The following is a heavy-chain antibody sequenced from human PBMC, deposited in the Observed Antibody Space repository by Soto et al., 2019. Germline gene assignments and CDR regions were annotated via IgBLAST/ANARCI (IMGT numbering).Heavy chain of an antibody. V-gene: IGHV3-30*18. CDR2: ISYDGSNK. J-gene: IGHJ6*02. D-gene: IGHD3-22*01. CDR3: AKDEAYVSSGQKSPYYYYGMDV. Sequence: GGSLRLSCAASGFTFSSYGMHWVRQAPGKGLEWVAVISYDGSNKYYADSVKGRFTISRDNSKNTLYLQMNSLRAEDTAVYYCAKDEAYVSSGQKSPYYYYGMDVWGQGTTVTVSS. CDR1: GFTFSSYG.